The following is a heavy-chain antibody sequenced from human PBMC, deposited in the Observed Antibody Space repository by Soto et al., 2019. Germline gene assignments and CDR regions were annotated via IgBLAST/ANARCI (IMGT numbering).Heavy chain of an antibody. J-gene: IGHJ4*02. CDR1: GFTFSDYY. Sequence: QVQLVESGGDLVEPGGSLRLSCAASGFTFSDYYMSWMRQAPGKGLEWIAYISGAGSNYADSGQGRFTISRDNTKNSLYLQMNSLRDEDTAVYYCARSRKPSYYSGPYFDVWGQGALVTVSS. D-gene: IGHD3-10*01. V-gene: IGHV3-11*01. CDR2: ISGAGS. CDR3: ARSRKPSYYSGPYFDV.